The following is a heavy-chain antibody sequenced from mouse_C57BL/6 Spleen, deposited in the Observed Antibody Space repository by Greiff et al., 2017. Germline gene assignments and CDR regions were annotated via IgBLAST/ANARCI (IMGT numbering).Heavy chain of an antibody. V-gene: IGHV1-82*01. CDR1: GYAFSSSW. CDR3: ARSDYDEGYFDV. J-gene: IGHJ1*03. D-gene: IGHD2-4*01. Sequence: QVQLKESGPELVKPGASVKISCKASGYAFSSSWMNWVKQRPGKGLEWIGRIYPGDGDTNYTGKFKGKATLTADKSSSTAYRQLSSLTSEDSAVYFWARSDYDEGYFDVWGTGTTVTVSS. CDR2: IYPGDGDT.